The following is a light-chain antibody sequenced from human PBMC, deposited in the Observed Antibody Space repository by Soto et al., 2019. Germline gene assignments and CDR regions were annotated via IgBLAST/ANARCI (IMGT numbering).Light chain of an antibody. V-gene: IGKV1-39*01. J-gene: IGKJ2*01. CDR1: QTISSY. CDR2: AAS. CDR3: QQSYSTLYT. Sequence: DIPMTQSPSSLYASVGDRVTITCRASQTISSYLNWYQQKPGKAPKLLIYAASSLQSGVPSRFSGSGSGTDFTLTISSLQPEDFATYYCQQSYSTLYTFGQGTKVEIK.